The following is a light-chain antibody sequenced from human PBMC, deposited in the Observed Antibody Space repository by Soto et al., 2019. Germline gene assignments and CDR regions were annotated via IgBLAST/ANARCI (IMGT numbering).Light chain of an antibody. CDR1: QSVSSSY. Sequence: EIVLTQSPGTLSLSPGERATLSCRASQSVSSSYLAWYRQRPGQAPRLLIYGASIRATGIPDRFSGSGSVTDFTLTISRLEPEDFAVFYCQQDGSSPTFGPGTKGDIK. CDR2: GAS. CDR3: QQDGSSPT. J-gene: IGKJ3*01. V-gene: IGKV3-20*01.